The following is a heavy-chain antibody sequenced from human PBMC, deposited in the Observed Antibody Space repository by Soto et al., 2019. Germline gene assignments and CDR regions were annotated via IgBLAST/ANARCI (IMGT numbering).Heavy chain of an antibody. J-gene: IGHJ5*02. CDR1: GYSISSGYY. CDR3: ARVSGWDYYDSSGYYLNWFDP. Sequence: SETLSLTCAVSGYSISSGYYWGWIRQPPGKGLEWIGSIYHSGSTYYNPSLKSRVTISVDTSKNQFSLKLSSVTAADTAVYYCARVSGWDYYDSSGYYLNWFDPWGQGTLVTVSS. D-gene: IGHD3-22*01. V-gene: IGHV4-38-2*01. CDR2: IYHSGST.